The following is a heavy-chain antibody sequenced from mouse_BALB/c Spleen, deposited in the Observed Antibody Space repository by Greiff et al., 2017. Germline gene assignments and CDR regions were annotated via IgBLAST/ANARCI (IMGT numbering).Heavy chain of an antibody. Sequence: VQLQQSGPELVKPGASVKISCKASGYAFSSSWMNWVKQRPGQGLEWIGRIYPGDGDTNYNGKFKGKATLTADKSSSTAYMQLSSLTSVDSAVYFCARELGREAWFAYWGQGTLVTVSA. CDR3: ARELGREAWFAY. V-gene: IGHV1-82*01. CDR2: IYPGDGDT. D-gene: IGHD4-1*01. J-gene: IGHJ3*01. CDR1: GYAFSSSW.